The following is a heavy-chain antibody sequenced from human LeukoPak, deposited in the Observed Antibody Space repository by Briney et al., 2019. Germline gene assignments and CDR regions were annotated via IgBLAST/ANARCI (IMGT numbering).Heavy chain of an antibody. Sequence: PGWSLRLSCAATGFTFSSYAMSWVRRATGKALEWVSAISGSGGSTYYADSVKGRFTISRDNSKNTLYLQMNSLRAEDTAVYYCAKDHSSSLWGQGTLVTVSS. J-gene: IGHJ4*02. D-gene: IGHD6-6*01. CDR1: GFTFSSYA. CDR3: AKDHSSSL. CDR2: ISGSGGST. V-gene: IGHV3-23*01.